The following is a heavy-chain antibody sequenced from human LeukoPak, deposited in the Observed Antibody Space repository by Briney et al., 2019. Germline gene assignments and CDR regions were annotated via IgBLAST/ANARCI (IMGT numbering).Heavy chain of an antibody. CDR2: IVVGSGNT. Sequence: SVKVSCKASGFTFTSSTMQWVRQARGQRLEWIGWIVVGSGNTHYAQKFQERVTITRDMSTSTAYMELSSLRSEDTAVYYCAAVRSSYYYGMDVWGQGTTVTVSS. CDR3: AAVRSSYYYGMDV. CDR1: GFTFTSST. D-gene: IGHD6-6*01. J-gene: IGHJ6*02. V-gene: IGHV1-58*02.